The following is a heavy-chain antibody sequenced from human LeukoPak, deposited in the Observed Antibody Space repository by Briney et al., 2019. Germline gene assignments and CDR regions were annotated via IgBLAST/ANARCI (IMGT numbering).Heavy chain of an antibody. CDR1: GGSFSGYY. CDR3: AREGARWEPSFSAFDI. Sequence: PSETLSLTCAVYGGSFSGYYWSWIRQPPGKGLEWIGEINHSGSTNYNPSLKSRVTISVDTSKNQFSLKLSSVTAADTAVYYCAREGARWEPSFSAFDIWGQGTMVTVSS. CDR2: INHSGST. V-gene: IGHV4-34*01. J-gene: IGHJ3*02. D-gene: IGHD1-26*01.